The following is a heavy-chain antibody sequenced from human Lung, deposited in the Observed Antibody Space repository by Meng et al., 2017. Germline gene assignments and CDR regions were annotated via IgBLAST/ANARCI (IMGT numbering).Heavy chain of an antibody. D-gene: IGHD4-11*01. Sequence: QVQLQPWGARLLKPSETLSLTCVVSGGSVSDYYWSWIRQPPGKGLEWIGEINHSGSTNYNPSLESRATISVDTSQNNLSLKLSSVTAADSAVYYCARGPTTMAHDFDYWGQGTLVTVSS. J-gene: IGHJ4*02. CDR2: INHSGST. V-gene: IGHV4-34*01. CDR1: GGSVSDYY. CDR3: ARGPTTMAHDFDY.